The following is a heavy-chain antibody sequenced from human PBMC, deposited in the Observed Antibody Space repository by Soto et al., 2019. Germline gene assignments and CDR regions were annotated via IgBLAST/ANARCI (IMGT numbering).Heavy chain of an antibody. J-gene: IGHJ4*02. D-gene: IGHD3-10*01. CDR3: ARDSGDRDIDY. V-gene: IGHV3-7*01. CDR1: GFTFCNYW. Sequence: GGSLRLSCAASGFTFCNYWMSWVRQAPGKGLEWVAIMKQDGSEKYYVDSVKGRFTISRDNAKNSLYLQMNSLRAEDTAVYYCARDSGDRDIDYWGQGTLVTVSS. CDR2: MKQDGSEK.